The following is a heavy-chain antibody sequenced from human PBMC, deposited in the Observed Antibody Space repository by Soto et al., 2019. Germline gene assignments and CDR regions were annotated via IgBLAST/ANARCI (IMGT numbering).Heavy chain of an antibody. Sequence: GGSLRLSCAASGFTFSRYAMSWVRQAPGKGLEWVSAIRGSGCSTYYADSVKGRFTISRDNSKNTLYLQMNSLRAEDTAVYYCAKDQYYDILTGRNYFDYWGQGTLVTVSS. V-gene: IGHV3-23*01. D-gene: IGHD3-9*01. CDR3: AKDQYYDILTGRNYFDY. J-gene: IGHJ4*02. CDR1: GFTFSRYA. CDR2: IRGSGCST.